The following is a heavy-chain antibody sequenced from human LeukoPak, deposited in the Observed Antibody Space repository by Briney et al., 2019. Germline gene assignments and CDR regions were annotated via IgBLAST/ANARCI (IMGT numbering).Heavy chain of an antibody. V-gene: IGHV3-30*03. Sequence: GGSLRLSCAASGFTFSSYSMNWVRQAPGKGLEWVAVISYDGSNKYYADSVKGRFTISRDNSKNTLYLQMNSLRAEDTAVYYCARGLLTSPFDYWGQGTLVTVSS. CDR2: ISYDGSNK. CDR3: ARGLLTSPFDY. J-gene: IGHJ4*02. D-gene: IGHD2-21*02. CDR1: GFTFSSYS.